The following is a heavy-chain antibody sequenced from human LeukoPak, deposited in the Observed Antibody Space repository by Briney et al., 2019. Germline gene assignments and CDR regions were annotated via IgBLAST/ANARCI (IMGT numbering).Heavy chain of an antibody. CDR3: AKDRGFRGVIVLPPLDS. CDR2: ICGSGGKP. V-gene: IGHV3-23*01. J-gene: IGHJ4*02. D-gene: IGHD3-16*02. Sequence: PGGSLSLSCALSGFTHSSFPMSWVRQAPGEGVEGVSSICGSGGKPYYPASGAVRFTISRDYSKDTLSLQMNSLRAEDTAVYSCAKDRGFRGVIVLPPLDSWGQGTLVTVSS. CDR1: GFTHSSFP.